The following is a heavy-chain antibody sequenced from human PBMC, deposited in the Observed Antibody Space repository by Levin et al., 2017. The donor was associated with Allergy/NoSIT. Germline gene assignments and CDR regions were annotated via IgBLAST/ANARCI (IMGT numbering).Heavy chain of an antibody. V-gene: IGHV3-74*01. CDR1: GFTFSSYW. D-gene: IGHD2-2*01. Sequence: GESLKISCAASGFTFSSYWMHWVRQAPGKGLVWVSRINSDGSSTSYADSVKCRFTISRDNAKNTLYLQMNSLRAEDTAVYYCAREWCSSTSCYFGAFDIWGQGTMVTVSS. CDR2: INSDGSST. CDR3: AREWCSSTSCYFGAFDI. J-gene: IGHJ3*02.